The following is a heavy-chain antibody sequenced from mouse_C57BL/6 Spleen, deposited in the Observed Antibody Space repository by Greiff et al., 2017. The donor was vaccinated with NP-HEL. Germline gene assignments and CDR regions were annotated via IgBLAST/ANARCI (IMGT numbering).Heavy chain of an antibody. CDR1: GYAFSSSW. J-gene: IGHJ3*01. V-gene: IGHV1-82*01. D-gene: IGHD1-1*01. Sequence: VQLQQSGPELVKPGASVKISCKASGYAFSSSWMNWVKQRPGKGLEWIGRIYPGDGDTNYNGKFKGKATLTADKSSSTAYMQLSSLTSGDSAVYFCASPFYGSSYSFFAYWGQGTLVTVSA. CDR3: ASPFYGSSYSFFAY. CDR2: IYPGDGDT.